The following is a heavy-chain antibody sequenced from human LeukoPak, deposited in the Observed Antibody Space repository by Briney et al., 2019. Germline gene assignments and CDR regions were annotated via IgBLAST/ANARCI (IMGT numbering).Heavy chain of an antibody. Sequence: GGSLRLSCAASGFTFSSYEMNWVRQAPGKGLEWVSYISSSGSTIYYADSVKGRFTISRDNAKNSLYLQMNSLRAEDTAVYYCASLYYDSSGRLFDYWGQRTLVTVSS. CDR1: GFTFSSYE. CDR2: ISSSGSTI. J-gene: IGHJ4*02. V-gene: IGHV3-48*03. CDR3: ASLYYDSSGRLFDY. D-gene: IGHD3-22*01.